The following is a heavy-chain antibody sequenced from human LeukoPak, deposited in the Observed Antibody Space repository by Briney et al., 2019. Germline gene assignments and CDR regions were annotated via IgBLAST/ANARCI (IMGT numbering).Heavy chain of an antibody. CDR3: ARELSVTTTPKTYYYYGMDV. CDR2: INPNSGGT. J-gene: IGHJ6*02. D-gene: IGHD4-17*01. Sequence: ASVKVSCKASGYTFTGYYMHWVRQAPGQGLEWMGWINPNSGGTNYAQKFQGRVTMTRDTSISTACMELSRLRSDDTAVYYCARELSVTTTPKTYYYYGMDVWGQGTTVTVSS. V-gene: IGHV1-2*02. CDR1: GYTFTGYY.